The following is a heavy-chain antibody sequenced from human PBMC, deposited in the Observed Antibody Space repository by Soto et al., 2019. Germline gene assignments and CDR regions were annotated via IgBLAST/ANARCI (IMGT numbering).Heavy chain of an antibody. D-gene: IGHD2-21*02. CDR1: GGTFSSYA. J-gene: IGHJ6*02. V-gene: IGHV1-69*12. Sequence: QVQLVQSGAEVKKAGSSVKVSCKASGGTFSSYAISWVRQAPGQGLEWMGGIIPIFGTANYAQKFQGRVTITADESTSTAYMELSSLRSEDTAVYYCARELVVVTAIPSYYYGMDVWGQGTTVTVSS. CDR2: IIPIFGTA. CDR3: ARELVVVTAIPSYYYGMDV.